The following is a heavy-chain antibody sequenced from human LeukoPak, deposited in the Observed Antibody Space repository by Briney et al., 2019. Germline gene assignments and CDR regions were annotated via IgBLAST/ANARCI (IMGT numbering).Heavy chain of an antibody. D-gene: IGHD3-10*01. CDR2: ISSSSSTI. CDR3: ARDIWLTMVRGVIGY. CDR1: GFTFSSYS. Sequence: QPGGSLRLSCAASGFTFSSYSMNWVRQAPGKGLEWVSYISSSSSTIYYADSVKGRFTISRDNAKNSLYLQMNSLRAEDTAAYYCARDIWLTMVRGVIGYWGQGTLVTVSS. V-gene: IGHV3-48*04. J-gene: IGHJ4*02.